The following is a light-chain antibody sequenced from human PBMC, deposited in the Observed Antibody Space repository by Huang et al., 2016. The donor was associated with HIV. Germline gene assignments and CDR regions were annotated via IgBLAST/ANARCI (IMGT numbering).Light chain of an antibody. CDR3: QQYNDWPLFT. Sequence: EIVMTQSPATLSVFPGERATLSCRASQIVSSNLAWYQQKPGQAPRLLIYGASTRATGIPARFSGSGSGTEFTLTISSLQSEDFAVYYCQQYNDWPLFTFGPGTKVDIK. CDR1: QIVSSN. CDR2: GAS. V-gene: IGKV3-15*01. J-gene: IGKJ3*01.